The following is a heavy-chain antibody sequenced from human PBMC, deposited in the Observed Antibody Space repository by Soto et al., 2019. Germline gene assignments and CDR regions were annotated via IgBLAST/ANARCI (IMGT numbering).Heavy chain of an antibody. V-gene: IGHV1-8*01. D-gene: IGHD4-4*01. CDR2: MNPNTGDT. CDR1: GYTFISYD. Sequence: QVQLVQCGAEVKKPGASVKVSCKASGYTFISYDINWVRQATGQGLEWMGWMNPNTGDTGYAQKFQGRVTMTRNTSINTANLELSSLRSDDTAVYFCARGDVYIFDYWGQGTLVTVSS. J-gene: IGHJ4*02. CDR3: ARGDVYIFDY.